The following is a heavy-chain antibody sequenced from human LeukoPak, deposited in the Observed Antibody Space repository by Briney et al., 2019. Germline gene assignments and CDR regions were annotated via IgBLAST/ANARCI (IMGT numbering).Heavy chain of an antibody. Sequence: GGSLRLSRAASGFTFSNYWVHWVRQAPGKGLVWVSRINTDGSSTSYVDSVKGRFTISRDNAKNTLYLQMNSLRAEDTAVYYCARDFLHLGGWGQGTMVTVSS. V-gene: IGHV3-74*01. CDR1: GFTFSNYW. CDR2: INTDGSST. CDR3: ARDFLHLGG. D-gene: IGHD3-16*01. J-gene: IGHJ3*01.